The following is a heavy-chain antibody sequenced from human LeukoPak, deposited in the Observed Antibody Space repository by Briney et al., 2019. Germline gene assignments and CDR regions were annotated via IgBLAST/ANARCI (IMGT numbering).Heavy chain of an antibody. CDR2: ISSSGNNR. CDR1: GFTFSSYE. D-gene: IGHD1-26*01. J-gene: IGHJ4*02. V-gene: IGHV3-48*03. Sequence: PGGSLRLSCAASGFTFSSYEMNWVRQAPGKGLEWVSYISSSGNNRYYADFVRGRFTISRDNAKNSLYLQMNSLRAEDTAVYYCARDRLVGVAPDYWGQGTLATVSS. CDR3: ARDRLVGVAPDY.